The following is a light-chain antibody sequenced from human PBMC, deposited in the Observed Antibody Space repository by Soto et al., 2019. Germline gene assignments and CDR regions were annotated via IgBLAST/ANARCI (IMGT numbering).Light chain of an antibody. Sequence: EIVMTQSPATLSVSPGERVTLSCRASQSINYNLAWYQQKSGQAPRLLIQGASTRATGIPVRFSGSWSGTEFTLTISSLQSEDVAVYYCQQYKNWYTFGQGTKLEIK. V-gene: IGKV3-15*01. J-gene: IGKJ2*01. CDR3: QQYKNWYT. CDR1: QSINYN. CDR2: GAS.